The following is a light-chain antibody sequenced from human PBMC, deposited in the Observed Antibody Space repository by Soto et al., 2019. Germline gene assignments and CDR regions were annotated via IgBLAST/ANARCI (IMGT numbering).Light chain of an antibody. J-gene: IGKJ4*01. Sequence: DIQMTQSPSTLSASVGDRVTITCRASQGISTYLARYQQKPGKVPNLLIYAAYTLQSGVPSRFSGSGSGTDITLTISSLQPEDVATYYCQKYNSVPLTFGGGTKVDIK. CDR1: QGISTY. CDR3: QKYNSVPLT. CDR2: AAY. V-gene: IGKV1-27*01.